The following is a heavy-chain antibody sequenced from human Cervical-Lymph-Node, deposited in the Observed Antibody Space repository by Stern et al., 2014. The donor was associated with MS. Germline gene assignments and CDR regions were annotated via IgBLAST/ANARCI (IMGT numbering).Heavy chain of an antibody. CDR3: ARQYSSGSFPDY. CDR1: GFTFVTYD. CDR2: MSYDGTNK. V-gene: IGHV3-30*04. J-gene: IGHJ4*02. D-gene: IGHD6-19*01. Sequence: VQLVESGGGVVQPGKSLRLSCAASGFTFVTYDMHWVRQAPGKGLEWVAVMSYDGTNKSYADSVKGRLTISRDNSKNTLYLQMNSLRAEDTAVYYCARQYSSGSFPDYWGQGTLVIVSS.